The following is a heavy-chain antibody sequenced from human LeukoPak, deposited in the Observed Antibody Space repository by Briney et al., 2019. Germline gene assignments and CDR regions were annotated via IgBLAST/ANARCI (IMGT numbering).Heavy chain of an antibody. D-gene: IGHD1-26*01. V-gene: IGHV1-8*01. J-gene: IGHJ4*02. CDR1: GYTFTSYD. CDR2: MNPNSGNT. CDR3: AKGGVGVTPEFDY. Sequence: GASVKVSCKASGYTFTSYDINWVRQATGQGLEWMGWMNPNSGNTGSAQKFQGRVSMTRNTSISQAYMELSSLRSEDTAVYYCAKGGVGVTPEFDYWGQGTLVTVSS.